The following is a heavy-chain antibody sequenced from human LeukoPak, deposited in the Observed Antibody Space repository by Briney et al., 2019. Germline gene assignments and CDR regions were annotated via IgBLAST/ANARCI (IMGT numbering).Heavy chain of an antibody. J-gene: IGHJ3*02. Sequence: GGSLRLSCAASGFNFSSYSMNWVRQAPGKGLEWVSYISSSSSTIYYADSVKGRFTISRDNAKNSLYLQMNSLRAEDTAVYYCAREETLYYYDSSNAFDIWGQGTMVTVSS. CDR3: AREETLYYYDSSNAFDI. D-gene: IGHD3-22*01. V-gene: IGHV3-48*04. CDR1: GFNFSSYS. CDR2: ISSSSSTI.